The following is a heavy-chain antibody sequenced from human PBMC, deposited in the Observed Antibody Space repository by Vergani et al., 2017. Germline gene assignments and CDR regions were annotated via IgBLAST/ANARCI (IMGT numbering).Heavy chain of an antibody. J-gene: IGHJ5*01. V-gene: IGHV3-30*02. Sequence: QVQLVESGGGVVQRGGSLRLSCATSGFTLSNYDMQWIRQGPGKGLEFVALIQFDGSNQYYADSVKGRFTLSRDFSKNTLYLQMNNLRADDAGVYYCVRTEYCTGIACNTRFDSWGQGALVTVSS. CDR1: GFTLSNYD. CDR3: VRTEYCTGIACNTRFDS. CDR2: IQFDGSNQ. D-gene: IGHD2-8*02.